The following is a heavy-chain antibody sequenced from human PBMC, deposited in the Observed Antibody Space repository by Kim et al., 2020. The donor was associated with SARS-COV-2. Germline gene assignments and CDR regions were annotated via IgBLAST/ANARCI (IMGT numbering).Heavy chain of an antibody. CDR3: SGKYFVFWSGSFYYLDV. D-gene: IGHD3-3*01. V-gene: IGHV4-59*08. CDR1: GGSLTSYY. J-gene: IGHJ6*03. CDR2: IYYSGRT. Sequence: SETLSLTCTVSGGSLTSYYWSWIRQPPGKGLEWIWYIYYSGRTNYNPSLKSRVTISVDTSTNQFSLKLISVTAADTAVYYCSGKYFVFWSGSFYYLDVWG.